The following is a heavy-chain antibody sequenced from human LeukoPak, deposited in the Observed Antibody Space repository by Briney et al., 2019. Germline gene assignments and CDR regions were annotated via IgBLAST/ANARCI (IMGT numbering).Heavy chain of an antibody. CDR1: GGSISSGSYY. Sequence: SETLSLTCTVSGGSISSGSYYWSWIRQPAGKGLEWIGRIYTSGSTNYNPSLKSRVTISVDTSKNQFSLKLSSVTAADTAVYYCARQGTSVATEDAFDIWGHGTMVTVSS. D-gene: IGHD5-12*01. V-gene: IGHV4-61*02. J-gene: IGHJ3*02. CDR2: IYTSGST. CDR3: ARQGTSVATEDAFDI.